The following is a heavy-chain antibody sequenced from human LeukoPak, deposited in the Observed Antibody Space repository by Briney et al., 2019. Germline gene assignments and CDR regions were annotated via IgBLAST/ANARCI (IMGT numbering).Heavy chain of an antibody. CDR3: ARTTSYFDY. J-gene: IGHJ4*02. D-gene: IGHD4-17*01. Sequence: ASVKVSFKASGYTFTSDGISWVRQAPGQGLEWMGIINPSGGSTSYAQKFQGRVTMTRDTSTSTVYMELSSLRSEDTAVYYCARTTSYFDYWGQGTLVTVSS. V-gene: IGHV1-46*01. CDR2: INPSGGST. CDR1: GYTFTSDG.